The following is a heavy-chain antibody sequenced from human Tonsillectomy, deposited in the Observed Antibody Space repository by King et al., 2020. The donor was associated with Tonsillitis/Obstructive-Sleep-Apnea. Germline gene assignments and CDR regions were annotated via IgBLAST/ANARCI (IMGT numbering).Heavy chain of an antibody. CDR2: ISGSGGST. Sequence: VQLVESGGGLVQPGGSLRLSCAASGFTFSSYAMSWVRQAPGKGLEWVSAISGSGGSTYYADSVNGRFTISRDNSKNTLYLQMNSLRADDTAVYYCAKDPLEAYYDFGSGYYTSYMDVWGKGTPVTVSS. CDR3: AKDPLEAYYDFGSGYYTSYMDV. J-gene: IGHJ6*03. CDR1: GFTFSSYA. D-gene: IGHD3-3*01. V-gene: IGHV3-23*04.